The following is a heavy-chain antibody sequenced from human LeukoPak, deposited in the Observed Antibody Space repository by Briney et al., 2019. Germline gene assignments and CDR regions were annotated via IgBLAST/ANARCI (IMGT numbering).Heavy chain of an antibody. D-gene: IGHD6-19*01. Sequence: GGSLRLSCAASGFTFSNYWMHWVRQAPGKGLVWVSRINSDGINTSYADSVKGRFTISRDNAKNTLNLQMNSLRAEDTAVYYCAKDRAAVAGSWGQGTLVTVSS. J-gene: IGHJ4*02. CDR2: INSDGINT. CDR1: GFTFSNYW. V-gene: IGHV3-74*01. CDR3: AKDRAAVAGS.